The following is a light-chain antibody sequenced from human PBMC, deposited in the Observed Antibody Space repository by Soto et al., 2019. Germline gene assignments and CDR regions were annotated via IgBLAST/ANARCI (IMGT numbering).Light chain of an antibody. Sequence: QLVLTQPPSASGTPGQRVTISCSGSSSNIGRNTVVWYQQLPGSAPTLLMYSNNQRPSGVPDRFSGSKSGTSASLAISGLQSEDEADYYCAAWDDSLNGVVFGGGTKLTVL. CDR1: SSNIGRNT. V-gene: IGLV1-44*01. CDR2: SNN. J-gene: IGLJ2*01. CDR3: AAWDDSLNGVV.